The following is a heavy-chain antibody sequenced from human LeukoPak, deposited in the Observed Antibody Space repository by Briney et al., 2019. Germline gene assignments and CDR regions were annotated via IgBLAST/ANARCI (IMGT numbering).Heavy chain of an antibody. CDR3: ARGGGLDV. J-gene: IGHJ6*02. Sequence: GGSLRLSCAASGFTFSSYAMRWVRQAPGKGLEWVASINHNGNVNYYVDSVKGRFTISRDNAKNSLYLQMSNLRAEDTAVYFCARGGGLDVWGQGATVTVSS. V-gene: IGHV3-7*03. CDR1: GFTFSSYA. D-gene: IGHD3-16*01. CDR2: INHNGNVN.